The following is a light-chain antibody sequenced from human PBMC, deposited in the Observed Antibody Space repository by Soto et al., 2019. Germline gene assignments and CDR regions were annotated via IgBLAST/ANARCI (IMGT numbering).Light chain of an antibody. CDR1: SSDVGGYNY. CDR2: EVS. CDR3: SSYTSSIPVV. J-gene: IGLJ2*01. V-gene: IGLV2-14*01. Sequence: QSVLTQPASVSGSPGQSITISCTGTSSDVGGYNYVSWYQQHPGKAPKLMIYEVSNRPSGVSNRFSGSKSGNTASLTISGLQAEDEADYYCSSYTSSIPVVFGGGTKLTVL.